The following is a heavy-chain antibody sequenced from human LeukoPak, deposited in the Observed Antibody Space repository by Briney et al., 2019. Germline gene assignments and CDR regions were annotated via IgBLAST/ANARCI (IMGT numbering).Heavy chain of an antibody. D-gene: IGHD3-22*01. Sequence: NPSETLSLTCTVSGGSISSSSYYWGWIRRPPGKGLEWIGSIYYSGSTYYNPSLMSRVTISVDTSKNQFSLKLSSVTAADTAVYYCARGYYYDSSGYYYTSLFSAFDIWGQGTMVTVSS. CDR2: IYYSGST. CDR1: GGSISSSSYY. V-gene: IGHV4-39*07. CDR3: ARGYYYDSSGYYYTSLFSAFDI. J-gene: IGHJ3*02.